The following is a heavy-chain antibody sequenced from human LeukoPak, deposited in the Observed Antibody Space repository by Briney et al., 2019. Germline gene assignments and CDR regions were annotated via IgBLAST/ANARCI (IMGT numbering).Heavy chain of an antibody. J-gene: IGHJ4*02. CDR3: VRVQGSSWYPSFDF. D-gene: IGHD6-13*01. V-gene: IGHV3-48*03. CDR2: ISSSGSTI. Sequence: GGSLRLSCAASGFTCSSYEMIWVRQAPGKGLEWVSYISSSGSTIYYADSVKGRFTISRDNAKNSLYLQMNSLRAEDTAVYYCVRVQGSSWYPSFDFWGQGTLVTVPS. CDR1: GFTCSSYE.